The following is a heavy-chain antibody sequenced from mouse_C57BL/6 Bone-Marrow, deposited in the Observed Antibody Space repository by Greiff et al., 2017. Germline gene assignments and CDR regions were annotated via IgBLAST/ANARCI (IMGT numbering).Heavy chain of an antibody. V-gene: IGHV1-64*01. CDR2: IHPNSGST. J-gene: IGHJ1*03. CDR3: ARHGYYRGWYFYV. Sequence: QVQLQQPGAELVKPGASVKLSCKASGYTFTSYWMHWVKQRPGQGLEWIGMIHPNSGSTNYNEKFKSKATLTVDKSSSTAYMQLSSLTSEDSAVYYCARHGYYRGWYFYVWGTGTTGTVSS. CDR1: GYTFTSYW. D-gene: IGHD2-3*01.